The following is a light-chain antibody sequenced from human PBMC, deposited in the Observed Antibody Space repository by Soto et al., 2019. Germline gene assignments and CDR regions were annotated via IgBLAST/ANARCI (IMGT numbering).Light chain of an antibody. CDR2: DVS. V-gene: IGLV2-14*01. Sequence: QSALTQPASVSGSPGQSITISCTGTSSDVGGHNYVSWHQQHPGKAPKLTIYDVSSRPSGVSNRFSASKSGNTASLTISGLQAEDEADYYCTSYTSSGTYVFGTGTKLTVL. J-gene: IGLJ1*01. CDR1: SSDVGGHNY. CDR3: TSYTSSGTYV.